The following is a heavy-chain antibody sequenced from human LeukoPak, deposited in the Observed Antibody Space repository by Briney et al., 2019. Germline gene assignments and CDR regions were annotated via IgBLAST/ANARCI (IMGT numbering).Heavy chain of an antibody. J-gene: IGHJ6*03. Sequence: GGSLRLSCAASGFTFSSYEMNWVRQAPGKGLEWVSYISSSGSTIYYADSVKGRFTISRDNSKNTLYLQMGSLRAEDMAVYYCARDAYSSSWYAGGYYYYYMDVWGKGTTDTVSS. CDR1: GFTFSSYE. CDR3: ARDAYSSSWYAGGYYYYYMDV. D-gene: IGHD6-13*01. CDR2: ISSSGSTI. V-gene: IGHV3-48*03.